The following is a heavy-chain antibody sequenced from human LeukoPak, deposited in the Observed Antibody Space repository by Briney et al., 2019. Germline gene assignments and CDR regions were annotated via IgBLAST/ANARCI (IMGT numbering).Heavy chain of an antibody. CDR3: ARGPNPQYYGSGSQAFDI. CDR2: IYSGGST. J-gene: IGHJ3*02. V-gene: IGHV3-53*01. CDR1: GFTVSSNY. D-gene: IGHD3-10*01. Sequence: PGGSLRLSCAASGFTVSSNYMSWVRQAPGKGLEWVSVIYSGGSTYYADSVKGRFTISRDNSKNTLYLQMNSLRAEDTAVYYCARGPNPQYYGSGSQAFDIWGQGTMVTVPS.